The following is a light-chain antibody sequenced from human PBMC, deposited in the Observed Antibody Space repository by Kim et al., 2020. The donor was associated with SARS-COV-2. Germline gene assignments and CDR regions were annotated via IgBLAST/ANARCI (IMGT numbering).Light chain of an antibody. V-gene: IGKV4-1*01. CDR2: SAS. Sequence: DIVMTQSPDSLAVSLAERATINCKSSQNVLSSSNNKDYLAWYQQKPGQPPKLLIYSASTRASGVPDRFSGSGSGTDFTLTISSLHAEDVAVYYCQQYYTTPLTFGQGTKVDIK. CDR3: QQYYTTPLT. CDR1: QNVLSSSNNKDY. J-gene: IGKJ1*01.